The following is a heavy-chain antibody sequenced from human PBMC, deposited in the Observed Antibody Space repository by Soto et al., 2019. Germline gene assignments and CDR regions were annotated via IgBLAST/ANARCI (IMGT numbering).Heavy chain of an antibody. Sequence: EVQLVESGGGLVKPGGSLRLSCAASGFTFTNAWMSWVRQAPGKGLEWVGRIKSKTDGGTTDYAAPVKGRFTISREDSKITLYLQMNSLKTEDTAVYYCTTGSSGWSQGGFDPWGQGTLVTVSS. CDR3: TTGSSGWSQGGFDP. CDR2: IKSKTDGGTT. V-gene: IGHV3-15*01. D-gene: IGHD6-19*01. CDR1: GFTFTNAW. J-gene: IGHJ5*02.